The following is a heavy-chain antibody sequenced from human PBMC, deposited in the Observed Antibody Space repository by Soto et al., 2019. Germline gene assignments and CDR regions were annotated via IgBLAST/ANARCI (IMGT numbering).Heavy chain of an antibody. Sequence: GGSLRLSCAASGFTFSSYGMHWVRQAPGKGLEWVSSIGSSSYIYYADSVKGRFTISRDNAKNSLYLQMNSLRAEDTAVYYCAREVGATGYYYYYGMDVWGQGTMVTVSS. J-gene: IGHJ6*02. V-gene: IGHV3-21*01. D-gene: IGHD1-26*01. CDR3: AREVGATGYYYYYGMDV. CDR1: GFTFSSYG. CDR2: IGSSSYI.